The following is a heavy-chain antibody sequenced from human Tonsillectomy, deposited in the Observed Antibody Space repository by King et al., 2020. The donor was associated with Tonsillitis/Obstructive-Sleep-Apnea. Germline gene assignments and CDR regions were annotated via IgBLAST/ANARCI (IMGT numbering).Heavy chain of an antibody. J-gene: IGHJ4*02. Sequence: QLVQSGAEVKKPRASVKVSCKASGYTFTSYGISWVRQAPGQGLEWMGWISPHNGHTNYAQKLQGRLTMTKDTSPSTPYMEVRSLISDDTAVYYCARDSRSDYYDSSDYFTFDYWGQGTLVTVSS. CDR2: ISPHNGHT. V-gene: IGHV1-18*01. CDR1: GYTFTSYG. D-gene: IGHD3-22*01. CDR3: ARDSRSDYYDSSDYFTFDY.